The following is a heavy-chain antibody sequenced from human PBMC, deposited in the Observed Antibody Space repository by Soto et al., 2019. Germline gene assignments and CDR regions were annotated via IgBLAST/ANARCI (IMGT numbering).Heavy chain of an antibody. Sequence: ASVKVSCKASGYTFTSYGISWVRQAPGQGLEWMGWISAYNGNTNYAQKLQGRVTMTTYTSTSTAYMDLRNLRSDATAVYYCAGVWLRRITGMDVWRKRHTVTVSS. CDR3: AGVWLRRITGMDV. CDR2: ISAYNGNT. CDR1: GYTFTSYG. J-gene: IGHJ6*04. D-gene: IGHD5-12*01. V-gene: IGHV1-18*04.